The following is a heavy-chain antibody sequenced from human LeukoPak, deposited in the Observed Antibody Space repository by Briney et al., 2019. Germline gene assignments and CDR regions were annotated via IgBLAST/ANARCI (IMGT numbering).Heavy chain of an antibody. CDR1: GFTFDDYG. CDR2: INWNGGST. CDR3: ARAARPHFDY. Sequence: GGSLRLSCAASGFTFDDYGMSWVRQAPGKGLEWVSGINWNGGSTGYADSVKGRFTISRDNSKNTLYLQMNSLRAEDTAVYYCARAARPHFDYWGQGTLVTVSS. V-gene: IGHV3-20*04. J-gene: IGHJ4*02. D-gene: IGHD6-6*01.